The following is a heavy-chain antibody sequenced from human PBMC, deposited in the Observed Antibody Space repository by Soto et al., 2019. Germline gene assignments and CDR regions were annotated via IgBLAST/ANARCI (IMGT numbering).Heavy chain of an antibody. CDR3: ARHNNQQLVDY. J-gene: IGHJ4*02. Sequence: SETLSLTCTVSGGSISSSSYYWGWIRQPPGKGLEWIGSIYYSGSTYYNPSLKSRVTISVDTSKNQFSLKLSSVTAADTAVYYCARHNNQQLVDYWGQGTLVTVSS. V-gene: IGHV4-39*01. CDR2: IYYSGST. D-gene: IGHD6-13*01. CDR1: GGSISSSSYY.